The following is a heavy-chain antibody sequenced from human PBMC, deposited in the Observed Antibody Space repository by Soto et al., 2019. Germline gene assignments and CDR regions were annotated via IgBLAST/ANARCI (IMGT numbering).Heavy chain of an antibody. CDR3: ARERETVRNSSGWFRQSNWFDP. D-gene: IGHD6-19*01. CDR2: ISSSSSYI. J-gene: IGHJ5*02. CDR1: GFTFSSYS. V-gene: IGHV3-21*01. Sequence: GGSLRLSCAASGFTFSSYSMNWVRQAPGKGLEWVSSISSSSSYIYYADSVKGRFTISRDNAKNSLYLQMNSLRAEDTAVYYCARERETVRNSSGWFRQSNWFDPWGQGTLVTVSS.